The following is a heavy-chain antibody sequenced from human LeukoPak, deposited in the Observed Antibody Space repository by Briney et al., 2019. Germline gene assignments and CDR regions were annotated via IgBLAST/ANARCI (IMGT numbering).Heavy chain of an antibody. V-gene: IGHV3-23*01. J-gene: IGHJ4*02. D-gene: IGHD2-21*02. CDR1: GFTFSSYA. CDR2: ISSSGANT. Sequence: PGGSLRLSCAASGFTFSSYAMSWVRQAPGKGLEWVSSISSSGANTYYADSVKGRFTIARDNSKNTLYLQMSSLSAEDTAVYYCAKRDRPCSGDCSAPYYFDYWGQGTLVTVSS. CDR3: AKRDRPCSGDCSAPYYFDY.